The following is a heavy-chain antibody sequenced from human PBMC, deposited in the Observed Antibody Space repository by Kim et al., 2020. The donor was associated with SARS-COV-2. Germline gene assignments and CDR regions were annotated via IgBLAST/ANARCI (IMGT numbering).Heavy chain of an antibody. CDR3: ARYSGSYLS. D-gene: IGHD1-26*01. CDR2: GNT. V-gene: IGHV1-18*01. Sequence: GNTNNAQKLQGRVTMTTDTSTSTAYMELRSLRSDDTAVYYCARYSGSYLSWGQGTLVTVSS. J-gene: IGHJ4*02.